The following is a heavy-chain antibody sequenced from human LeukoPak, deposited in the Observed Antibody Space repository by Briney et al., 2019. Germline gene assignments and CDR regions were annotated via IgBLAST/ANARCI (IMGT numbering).Heavy chain of an antibody. CDR1: GGSISSYY. D-gene: IGHD3-22*01. J-gene: IGHJ4*02. CDR3: ARNYDSSGDYYLIVDY. Sequence: PSETLSLTCTVSGGSISSYYWSWIRQPPGKGLEWIGYIYYSGSTTYNPSPKSRVTISVDTSKNQFSLKLSSVTAADTAVYYCARNYDSSGDYYLIVDYWGQGTLVTVSS. V-gene: IGHV4-59*01. CDR2: IYYSGST.